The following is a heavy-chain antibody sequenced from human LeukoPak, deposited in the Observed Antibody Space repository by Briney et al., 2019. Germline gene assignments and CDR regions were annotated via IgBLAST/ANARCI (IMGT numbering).Heavy chain of an antibody. CDR1: GYSISSGYY. D-gene: IGHD2-2*01. Sequence: SETLSLTCTVSGYSISSGYYWGWIRQPPGKGLEWIGSIYHSGRTFYNPSLKSRVTISVDTSKNQFSLKLTSVTAADTAVYYCARDPGHDTSWKGAFDYWGQGTLVTVSS. CDR3: ARDPGHDTSWKGAFDY. V-gene: IGHV4-38-2*02. CDR2: IYHSGRT. J-gene: IGHJ4*02.